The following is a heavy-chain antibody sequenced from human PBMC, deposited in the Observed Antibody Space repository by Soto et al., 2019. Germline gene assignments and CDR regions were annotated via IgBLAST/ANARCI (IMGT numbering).Heavy chain of an antibody. CDR3: AWTGLTGTWSQFYGMDV. D-gene: IGHD1-7*01. CDR1: GGTFDSYG. V-gene: IGHV1-69*01. J-gene: IGHJ6*02. Sequence: QVQLVQSGAEVKEPGSSVKVSCKASGGTFDSYGISWVRQAPGQGLEWMGGGVPIFGTTHYAQRFQGRVTISADESTSTAYLELISLTSDDMAVYYCAWTGLTGTWSQFYGMDVWGQGTTLTISS. CDR2: GVPIFGTT.